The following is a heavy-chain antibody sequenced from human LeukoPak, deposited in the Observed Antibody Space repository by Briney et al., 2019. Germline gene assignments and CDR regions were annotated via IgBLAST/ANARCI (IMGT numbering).Heavy chain of an antibody. D-gene: IGHD5-18*01. V-gene: IGHV3-13*01. Sequence: GGSLRLSCTASGFTLGSHDMHWVRQIPGQGLEWVAAVSSGFHAFFADSVQGRFTVSREDARNSLYLQMNSPRAGDTAVYYCVREARGYHYTYFDYWGQGTLATVSS. CDR3: VREARGYHYTYFDY. CDR2: VSSGFHA. J-gene: IGHJ4*02. CDR1: GFTLGSHD.